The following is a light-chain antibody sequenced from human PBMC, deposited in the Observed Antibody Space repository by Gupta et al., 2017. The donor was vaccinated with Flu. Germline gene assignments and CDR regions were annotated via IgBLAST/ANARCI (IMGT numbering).Light chain of an antibody. V-gene: IGLV3-1*01. CDR3: QAWDSGTVV. J-gene: IGLJ2*01. CDR2: QDN. CDR1: KLGDKY. Sequence: SSELTQPPSVSVSPGQTASISCAGDKLGDKYACWYQQKAGQSPVLVIYQDNKRPSGIPERFSGSNSGNTATLTISGTQAMDEADYYCQAWDSGTVVFGGGTKLTVL.